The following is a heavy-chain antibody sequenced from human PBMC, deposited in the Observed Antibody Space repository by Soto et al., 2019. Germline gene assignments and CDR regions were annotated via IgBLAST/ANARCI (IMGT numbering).Heavy chain of an antibody. CDR3: ARAGVGIDVYYYYYALDV. Sequence: PGGSLRLSCAASGFSVSLNYMSWVRQAPGKGLEWVSVIYSGGTTYYADSVKGRFTISRDSSSNTLFLQMDSLRVDDTAVYYCARAGVGIDVYYYYYALDVWGQGTTVTVSS. J-gene: IGHJ6*02. V-gene: IGHV3-66*01. CDR2: IYSGGTT. D-gene: IGHD1-26*01. CDR1: GFSVSLNY.